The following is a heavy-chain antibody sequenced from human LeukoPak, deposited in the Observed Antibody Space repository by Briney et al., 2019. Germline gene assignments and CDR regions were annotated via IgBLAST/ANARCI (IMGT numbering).Heavy chain of an antibody. J-gene: IGHJ4*02. CDR3: ARGPGYCSGGSCYGDY. CDR1: GFTFSSYA. CDR2: ISGSGGST. D-gene: IGHD2-15*01. Sequence: GGSLRLSCAASGFTFSSYAMSWVRQAPGKGLEWVSAISGSGGSTYYADSVKGRFTISRDNSKNTLYLQMNSLRAEDKAVYYCARGPGYCSGGSCYGDYWGQGTLVTVSS. V-gene: IGHV3-23*01.